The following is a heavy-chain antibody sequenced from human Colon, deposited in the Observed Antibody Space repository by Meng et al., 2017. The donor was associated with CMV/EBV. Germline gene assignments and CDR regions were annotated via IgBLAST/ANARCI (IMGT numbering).Heavy chain of an antibody. V-gene: IGHV3-53*01. D-gene: IGHD2-21*02. CDR2: IYDTGTT. CDR1: GFSVSRNY. Sequence: GGSLRLSCAASGFSVSRNYVSWVRPGPGKGLEWLSVIYDTGTTYYADSVKGRFTVSRDESKNTVFLQMNNLRGEDTAVYFCARNRLECGGDCYFADSWGQGTLVTVSS. J-gene: IGHJ5*02. CDR3: ARNRLECGGDCYFADS.